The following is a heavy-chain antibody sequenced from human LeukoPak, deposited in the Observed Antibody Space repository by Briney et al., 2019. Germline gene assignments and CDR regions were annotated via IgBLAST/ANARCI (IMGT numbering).Heavy chain of an antibody. V-gene: IGHV3-20*04. CDR1: GFIFRNFG. J-gene: IGHJ6*03. D-gene: IGHD5-12*01. CDR3: ARVSGYDSPYYYYMDV. Sequence: GGSLRLSCAASGFIFRNFGMTWVRQVPGKGLEWVSGINWNGGSTGYADSVKGRFTISRDNAKNSLYLQMNSLRAEDTALYYCARVSGYDSPYYYYMDVWGKGTTVTASS. CDR2: INWNGGST.